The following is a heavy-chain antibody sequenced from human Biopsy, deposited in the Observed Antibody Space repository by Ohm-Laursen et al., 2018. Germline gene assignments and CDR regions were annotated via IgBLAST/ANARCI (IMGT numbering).Heavy chain of an antibody. V-gene: IGHV3-21*04. D-gene: IGHD2-8*01. CDR1: GFDFSDYS. CDR2: VTTTSSYI. CDR3: ATGPVQMVYANLRGEFAS. J-gene: IGHJ5*02. Sequence: SLRLSCTASGFDFSDYSMSWVRQAPGKGLEWVSSVTTTSSYIYYADSVKGRFTISRDSSTNTIYLQMNGLRADDTAVYYCATGPVQMVYANLRGEFASWGQGALVTVSS.